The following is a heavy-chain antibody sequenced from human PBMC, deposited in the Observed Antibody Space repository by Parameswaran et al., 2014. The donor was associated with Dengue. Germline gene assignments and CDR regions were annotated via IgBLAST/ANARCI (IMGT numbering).Heavy chain of an antibody. Sequence: WIRQPPGKGLEWIGEINHSGSTNYNPSLKSRVTISVDTSKNQFSLKLSSVTAADTAVYYCARGGIVVVVAAQYFQHWGQGTLVTVSS. CDR3: ARGGIVVVVAAQYFQH. J-gene: IGHJ1*01. CDR2: INHSGST. V-gene: IGHV4-34*01. D-gene: IGHD2-15*01.